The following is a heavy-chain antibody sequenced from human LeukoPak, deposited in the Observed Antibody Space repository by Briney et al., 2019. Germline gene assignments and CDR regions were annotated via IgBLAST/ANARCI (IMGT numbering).Heavy chain of an antibody. CDR3: ARADYYDSSGTGKPDY. V-gene: IGHV3-48*03. CDR2: ISSSGSTI. CDR1: GFTFSSYE. Sequence: PGGSLRLSCAASGFTFSSYEMNWVRQAPGKGLEWVSYISSSGSTIYYADSVKGRFTISRDNAKNSLYLQMNSLRAEDTAVYYCARADYYDSSGTGKPDYWGQGTLVTVSS. D-gene: IGHD3-22*01. J-gene: IGHJ4*02.